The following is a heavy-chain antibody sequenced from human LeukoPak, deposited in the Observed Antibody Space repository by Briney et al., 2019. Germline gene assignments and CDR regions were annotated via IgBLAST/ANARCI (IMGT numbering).Heavy chain of an antibody. J-gene: IGHJ3*02. D-gene: IGHD6-19*01. CDR2: IYPGDSDT. CDR3: ARRIAVAGTARAFDI. CDR1: GYSFTSYW. Sequence: GESLKISCKGSGYSFTSYWIGWVRQMPGQGLEWMGIIYPGDSDTRYSPSFQGQVTISADKSISTAYLQWSSLKASDTAMYYCARRIAVAGTARAFDIWGQGTMVTVSS. V-gene: IGHV5-51*01.